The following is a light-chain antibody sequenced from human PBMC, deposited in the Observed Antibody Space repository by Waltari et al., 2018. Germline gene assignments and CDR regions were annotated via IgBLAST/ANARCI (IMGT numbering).Light chain of an antibody. J-gene: IGKJ2*01. CDR1: RGVCSA. CDR2: DAS. CDR3: QQYYDGYS. V-gene: IGKV3-15*01. Sequence: EILVTQSPATLSVSPGEGATLSCRASRGVCSALAWYQQKPGQAPRLLIFDASARATGIPARFSGSGSGTEFTLSISSLQSEDSAAYYCQQYYDGYSFGQGTKLEIK.